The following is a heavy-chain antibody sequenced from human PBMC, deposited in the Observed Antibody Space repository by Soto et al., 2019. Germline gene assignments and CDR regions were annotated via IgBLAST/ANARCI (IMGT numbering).Heavy chain of an antibody. J-gene: IGHJ4*02. V-gene: IGHV1-3*04. D-gene: IGHD2-21*01. Sequence: QVQLVQSGAEVKKPGASVKVFCKASGYTFTDYAMHWVRQAPGQRLEWMGWINTGNGNTKFSLKFQGRVTITRDTSATTVYMELTSLRSEDTAVYYCAKGSRMWTPDYWGQGTLVTVSS. CDR3: AKGSRMWTPDY. CDR1: GYTFTDYA. CDR2: INTGNGNT.